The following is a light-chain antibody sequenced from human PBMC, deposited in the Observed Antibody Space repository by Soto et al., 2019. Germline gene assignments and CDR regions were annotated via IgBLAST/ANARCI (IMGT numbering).Light chain of an antibody. J-gene: IGKJ4*01. CDR1: QSVRSNS. CDR3: QQRSNCPLT. CDR2: GAS. V-gene: IGKV3D-20*02. Sequence: PGASATLSCTASQSVRSNSLAWYQQKPGQAPRLLMFGASGRATGTPPRFSGRGSGTDFTLTISRLEPEDFAVYYCQQRSNCPLTFGGGTKVEIK.